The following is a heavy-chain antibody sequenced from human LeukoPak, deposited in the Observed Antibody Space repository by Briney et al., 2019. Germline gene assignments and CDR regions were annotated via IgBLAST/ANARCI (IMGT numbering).Heavy chain of an antibody. CDR1: GFTFSTYW. V-gene: IGHV3-7*02. Sequence: GGPLRLSCVASGFTFSTYWMSWVRQAPGKGLEWVANIKQDGSEKYYVDSVKGRFTISRDNAKNSLYLQMNSLRVDDTAVYYCAKTGDQGRVWGSYREFDYWGQGTLVTVSS. CDR2: IKQDGSEK. D-gene: IGHD3-16*02. CDR3: AKTGDQGRVWGSYREFDY. J-gene: IGHJ4*02.